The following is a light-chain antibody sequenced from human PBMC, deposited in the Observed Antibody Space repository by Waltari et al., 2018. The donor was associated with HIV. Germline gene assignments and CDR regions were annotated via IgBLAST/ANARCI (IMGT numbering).Light chain of an antibody. CDR1: ALPKQY. CDR2: KDR. V-gene: IGLV3-25*03. Sequence: SYELTQPPSVSVSPGQTARITCPGDALPKQYAYWYQQKPGQAPVLVRYKDRERPSGSPERFSGSSSGTTVTLTISGVQAEDEADYYCQSADSSGTYQVFGGGTKLTVL. J-gene: IGLJ3*02. CDR3: QSADSSGTYQV.